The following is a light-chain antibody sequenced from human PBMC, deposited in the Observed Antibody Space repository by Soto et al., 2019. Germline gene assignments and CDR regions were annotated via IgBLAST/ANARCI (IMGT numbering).Light chain of an antibody. CDR3: GTWDTSLRVV. CDR1: SSNIGNNY. Sequence: QSVLTQPPSVSAAPGQRVTISCSGSSSNIGNNYVAWYQHLPGTAPKLLIYDNYKRPSGIPDRFSGSKSGTSATLDITGLQTGDEADYYCGTWDTSLRVVFGGGTKLTVL. V-gene: IGLV1-51*01. CDR2: DNY. J-gene: IGLJ2*01.